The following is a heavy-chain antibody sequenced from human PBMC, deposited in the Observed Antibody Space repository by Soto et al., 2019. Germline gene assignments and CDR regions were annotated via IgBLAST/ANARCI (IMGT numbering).Heavy chain of an antibody. CDR1: GFTFSTYA. V-gene: IGHV3-30-3*01. J-gene: IGHJ6*02. CDR3: AKDGGGYNYGYVMLDKYYYGMDV. Sequence: QVQLVESGGGVVQPGRSLRLSCAASGFTFSTYAMHWARQAPGKGLEWVAVISYDGTNKYYADSVRGRFTISRDNSKNTLVLQMNSLRAEDTAVYYCAKDGGGYNYGYVMLDKYYYGMDVWGQGTTVTVSS. D-gene: IGHD5-18*01. CDR2: ISYDGTNK.